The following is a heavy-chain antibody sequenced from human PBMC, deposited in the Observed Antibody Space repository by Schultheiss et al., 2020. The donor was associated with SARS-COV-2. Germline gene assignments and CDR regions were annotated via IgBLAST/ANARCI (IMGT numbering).Heavy chain of an antibody. CDR2: INPNSGGT. CDR1: GYTFTGYY. Sequence: ASVKVSCKASGYTFTGYYMHWVRQAPGQGLEWMGRINPNSGGTNYAQEFQGRVTITRDTSASTAYMELSSLRSDDTAVYYCARDASPPLIVVVPAASYYMDVWGKGTTVTVSS. V-gene: IGHV1-2*06. J-gene: IGHJ6*03. CDR3: ARDASPPLIVVVPAASYYMDV. D-gene: IGHD2-2*01.